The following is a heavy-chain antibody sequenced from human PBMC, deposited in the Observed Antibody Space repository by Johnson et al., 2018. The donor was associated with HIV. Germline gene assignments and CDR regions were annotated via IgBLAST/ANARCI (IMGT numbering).Heavy chain of an antibody. J-gene: IGHJ3*02. D-gene: IGHD6-13*01. Sequence: VQLVESGGGVVQPGRSLRLSCAASGFTFSDYYMSWIRQAPGKGLVWVSVIYIGGSTYYADSVKGRFTISIDISKNTLYLQMNSLRVEDTAVYYGAKVAVATAAGGVALDIWGPGTMVTVS. CDR3: AKVAVATAAGGVALDI. CDR2: IYIGGST. CDR1: GFTFSDYY. V-gene: IGHV3-66*01.